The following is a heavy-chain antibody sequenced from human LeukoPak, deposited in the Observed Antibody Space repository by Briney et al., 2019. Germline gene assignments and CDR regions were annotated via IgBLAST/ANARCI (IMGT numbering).Heavy chain of an antibody. CDR2: IYSGGST. CDR1: GFTVSSNY. D-gene: IGHD3-3*01. V-gene: IGHV3-53*01. J-gene: IGHJ6*02. CDR3: ARDVRFSHNYYYGMDV. Sequence: GGSLRLSCAASGFTVSSNYMSWVRQAPGKGLEWVSVIYSGGSTYYADSVKGRFTISRDNSKNTLYPQMNSLRAEDTAVYYCARDVRFSHNYYYGMDVWGQGTTVTVSS.